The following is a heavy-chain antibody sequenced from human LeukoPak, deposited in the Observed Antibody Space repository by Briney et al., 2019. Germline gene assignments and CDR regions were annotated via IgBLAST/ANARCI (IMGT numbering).Heavy chain of an antibody. CDR1: GGSISSRTYF. J-gene: IGHJ3*02. D-gene: IGHD1-7*01. CDR3: ARRQELLSAFDI. V-gene: IGHV4-39*07. Sequence: SETLSLTCTVSGGSISSRTYFWGWIRQHPGKGLEWIGFIYYSGSTHYNPSLKSLVTISVDTSKNQFSLKLSSVTAADTAVYYCARRQELLSAFDIWGQGTMVTVSS. CDR2: IYYSGST.